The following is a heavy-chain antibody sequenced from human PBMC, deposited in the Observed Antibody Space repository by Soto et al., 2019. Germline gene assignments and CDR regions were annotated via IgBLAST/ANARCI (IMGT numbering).Heavy chain of an antibody. CDR3: ALLIYSANSRSFDY. J-gene: IGHJ4*02. CDR2: ISGGGDNT. CDR1: GFTFSDYG. D-gene: IGHD2-15*01. V-gene: IGHV3-23*01. Sequence: PGGSLRLSCAASGFTFSDYGMNWVRQAPGKGLEWVSGISGGGDNTHYADSVKARFTISRDNSKNTLFLQMNNLGAEDTAVYYFALLIYSANSRSFDYWGQGTLGSV.